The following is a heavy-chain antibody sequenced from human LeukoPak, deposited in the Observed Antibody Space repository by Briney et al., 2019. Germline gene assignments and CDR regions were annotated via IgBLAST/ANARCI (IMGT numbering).Heavy chain of an antibody. V-gene: IGHV1-2*02. D-gene: IGHD3-22*01. CDR2: INPNSGGT. CDR3: ARDFGSQSGYYDISFDAFDI. CDR1: RYTFTGYF. Sequence: ASVKVSCKASRYTFTGYFMHWVRQAPGQGLEWMGWINPNSGGTNYAQKFQGRVTMTRDTSISTAYMELSRLRSDDTAVYYCARDFGSQSGYYDISFDAFDIWGQGTMVTVSS. J-gene: IGHJ3*02.